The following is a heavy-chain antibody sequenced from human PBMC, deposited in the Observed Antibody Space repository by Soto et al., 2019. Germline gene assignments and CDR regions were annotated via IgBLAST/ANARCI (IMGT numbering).Heavy chain of an antibody. CDR3: ARDQGKFRYYYGSGSPNYGMDV. CDR1: GYTFTSYG. CDR2: ISAYNGNT. D-gene: IGHD3-10*01. J-gene: IGHJ6*02. V-gene: IGHV1-18*01. Sequence: VSVKVSCKASGYTFTSYGISWVRQAPGQGLEWMGWISAYNGNTNYAQKLQGRVTMTTDTSTSTAYMELRSLRSDDTAVYYCARDQGKFRYYYGSGSPNYGMDVWGQGTTVTVSS.